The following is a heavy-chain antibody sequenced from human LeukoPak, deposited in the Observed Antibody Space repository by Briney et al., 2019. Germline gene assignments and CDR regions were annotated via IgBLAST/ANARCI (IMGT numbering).Heavy chain of an antibody. CDR2: IYYSGST. Sequence: SETLSLTCTVSGGSISSSSYYWGWIRQPPGKGLEWIGSIYYSGSTYYNPSLKSRVTISVDTSKNQFSLTLSSVTAADTALYYCARGYTTGWYYLDSWGQGTLVTVSS. CDR1: GGSISSSSYY. V-gene: IGHV4-39*07. D-gene: IGHD6-19*01. J-gene: IGHJ5*01. CDR3: ARGYTTGWYYLDS.